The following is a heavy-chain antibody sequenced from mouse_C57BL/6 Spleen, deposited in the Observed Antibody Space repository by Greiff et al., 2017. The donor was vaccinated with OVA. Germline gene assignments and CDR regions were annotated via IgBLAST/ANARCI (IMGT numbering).Heavy chain of an antibody. CDR3: ATAVVATRCWCFDV. Sequence: QVQLQQSGAELVKPGASVKISCKASGYAFSSYWMNWVKQRTGKGLEWIGQIYPGDGDTNYNGKFKGKATLTADKSSSTAYMQLSSLTSEDSAVXVGATAVVATRCWCFDVWGTGTTLTVSS. D-gene: IGHD1-1*01. J-gene: IGHJ1*03. CDR2: IYPGDGDT. V-gene: IGHV1-80*01. CDR1: GYAFSSYW.